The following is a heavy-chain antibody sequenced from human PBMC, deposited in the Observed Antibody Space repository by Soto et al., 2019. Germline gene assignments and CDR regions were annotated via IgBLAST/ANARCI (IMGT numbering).Heavy chain of an antibody. D-gene: IGHD2-2*02. V-gene: IGHV3-21*01. Sequence: PGGSLRLSCVGSGFTFSTYSINWVRQAPGKGLEWVSSISSRSDIYYADSVKGRFTISRDNAENSVSLQMNSLRVEDTAVYYCAREYTAWPLAYGLDVWGQGTTVTVSS. CDR1: GFTFSTYS. CDR3: AREYTAWPLAYGLDV. J-gene: IGHJ6*02. CDR2: ISSRSDI.